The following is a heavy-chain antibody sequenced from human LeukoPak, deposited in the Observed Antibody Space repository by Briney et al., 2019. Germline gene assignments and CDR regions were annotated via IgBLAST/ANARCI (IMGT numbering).Heavy chain of an antibody. CDR3: ARLTSPWAYYFDY. Sequence: GPVKVSCKASGYTFTGYYMHWVRQAPGQGLEWMGWINPNSGGTNYAQKFQGRVTMTRDTSISTAYMELSRLRSDDTAVYYCARLTSPWAYYFDYWGQGTLVTVSS. J-gene: IGHJ4*02. D-gene: IGHD3-9*01. CDR1: GYTFTGYY. CDR2: INPNSGGT. V-gene: IGHV1-2*02.